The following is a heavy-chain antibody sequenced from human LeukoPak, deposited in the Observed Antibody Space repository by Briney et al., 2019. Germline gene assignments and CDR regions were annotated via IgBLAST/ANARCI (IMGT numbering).Heavy chain of an antibody. CDR3: ARGQYLDY. Sequence: GGSLRLSCVVSGFVFSTYGLDWVRQAPGKGLEWVSSIRTSGIYTYYADSVRGRFTISRDNAKNSLYLEMTSLRAEDSAVYYCARGQYLDYWGQGTLVTVSS. CDR2: IRTSGIYT. V-gene: IGHV3-21*06. J-gene: IGHJ4*02. CDR1: GFVFSTYG.